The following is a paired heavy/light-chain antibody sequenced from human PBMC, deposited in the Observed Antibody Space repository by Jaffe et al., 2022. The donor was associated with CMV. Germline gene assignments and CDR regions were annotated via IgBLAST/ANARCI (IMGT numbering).Heavy chain of an antibody. D-gene: IGHD3-9*01. CDR2: IYYSGGT. V-gene: IGHV4-31*03. Sequence: QVQLQESGPGLVKPSQTLSLTCSVSGGSINSSGYYWSWIRQHPGKGLEWIGHIYYSGGTHYSPSLKSRVTMSIDTSKNQFSLKLTSVTAADAAVYYCARHGEYDILTGLPLANWYYGMDVWGQGTTVTVSS. CDR1: GGSINSSGYY. CDR3: ARHGEYDILTGLPLANWYYGMDV. J-gene: IGHJ6*02.
Light chain of an antibody. V-gene: IGLV2-14*03. CDR3: SSYTNSNPPVV. Sequence: SALTQPASVSGSLGQSVTISCTGTSSDVGGSYFVSWYQQHPGKAPKLIIYDVNDRPSGVPSRFSGSRSGNTASLTISGLLPGDEADYFCSSYTNSNPPVVFGGGTKLTVL. CDR1: SSDVGGSYF. J-gene: IGLJ2*01. CDR2: DVN.